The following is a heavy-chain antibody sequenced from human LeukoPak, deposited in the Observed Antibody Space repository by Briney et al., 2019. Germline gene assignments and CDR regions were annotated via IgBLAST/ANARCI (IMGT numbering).Heavy chain of an antibody. J-gene: IGHJ4*02. CDR3: ARGGVAYSSSSRGDY. Sequence: ASVKVSCKASGYTFTSYYIFWVRQAPGQGLEWMGIINPSGGSTNYAQKFQGRVTMTRDTSTSTVYMELSSLRSEDTAVDYCARGGVAYSSSSRGDYWGQGTQVGVS. D-gene: IGHD6-13*01. V-gene: IGHV1-46*01. CDR1: GYTFTSYY. CDR2: INPSGGST.